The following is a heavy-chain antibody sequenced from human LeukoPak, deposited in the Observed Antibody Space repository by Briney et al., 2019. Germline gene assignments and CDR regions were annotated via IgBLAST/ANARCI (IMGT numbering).Heavy chain of an antibody. CDR1: EFTFSIYR. Sequence: GGCLRLSCAASEFTFSIYRMSWVRQAPGKGLEWVANIKQDGSEKYYVHSVKGRFTISRDNAKNSLYLQMNSLRAEDTAVYYCARGFGRPWGQGTLVTVSS. J-gene: IGHJ5*02. V-gene: IGHV3-7*03. CDR3: ARGFGRP. CDR2: IKQDGSEK. D-gene: IGHD3-10*01.